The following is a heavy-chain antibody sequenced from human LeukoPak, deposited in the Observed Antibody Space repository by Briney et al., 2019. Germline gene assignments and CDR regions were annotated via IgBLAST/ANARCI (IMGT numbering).Heavy chain of an antibody. CDR3: ARENGYRYDY. D-gene: IGHD5-18*01. J-gene: IGHJ4*02. CDR1: GGSITSYY. CDR2: IYCSGST. V-gene: IGHV4-59*01. Sequence: SETLSLTCTVSGGSITSYYWSWIRQPPEKGLEWIGSIYCSGSTNYNPSLKSRVTISVDTSKNQFSLKLSSVTAADTALYYCARENGYRYDYWGQGTLVTVSS.